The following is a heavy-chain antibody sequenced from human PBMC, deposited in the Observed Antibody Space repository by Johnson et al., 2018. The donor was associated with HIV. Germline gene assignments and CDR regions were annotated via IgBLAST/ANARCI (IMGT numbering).Heavy chain of an antibody. J-gene: IGHJ3*02. D-gene: IGHD3-16*02. CDR3: AKDRYYVWGSYRQPLGNDEGLWAFDI. Sequence: QVLLVESGGGAVQPGGSLRISCTASGLTFSNYDMHWVRQSPGRWLEEVAFIQYDGKNKYYADSVKGRFTIYRDNSKNTLYLQMNSLRAEDTAVYYCAKDRYYVWGSYRQPLGNDEGLWAFDIWGQGTMVTVSS. V-gene: IGHV3-30*02. CDR2: IQYDGKNK. CDR1: GLTFSNYD.